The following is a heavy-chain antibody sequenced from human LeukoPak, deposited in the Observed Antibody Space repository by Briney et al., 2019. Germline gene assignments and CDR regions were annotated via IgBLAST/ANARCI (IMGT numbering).Heavy chain of an antibody. V-gene: IGHV3-23*01. CDR3: AKEGRTAISARGILTGYYDVDY. J-gene: IGHJ4*02. CDR1: GFTFSSYA. D-gene: IGHD3-9*01. CDR2: ISASASGT. Sequence: PGGSLRLSCAASGFTFSSYAMSWVRQAPGKGLEWVSAISASASGTYYADSVKGRFTISRDSSKNTLSLQMNSLRAEDTAVYYCAKEGRTAISARGILTGYYDVDYWGQGTLVTVSS.